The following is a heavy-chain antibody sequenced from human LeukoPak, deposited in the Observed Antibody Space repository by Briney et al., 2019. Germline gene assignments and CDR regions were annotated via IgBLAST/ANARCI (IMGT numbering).Heavy chain of an antibody. Sequence: GDWSINTPKGGLQWLGRTYYRSKWYNDYAVSVKSRITINPDTSKNQFSLQLNSVTPEGTAVYYCARVSYGYSSAYDYWGQGTLVTVSS. D-gene: IGHD5-18*01. CDR3: ARVSYGYSSAYDY. CDR2: TYYRSKWYN. J-gene: IGHJ4*02. V-gene: IGHV6-1*01.